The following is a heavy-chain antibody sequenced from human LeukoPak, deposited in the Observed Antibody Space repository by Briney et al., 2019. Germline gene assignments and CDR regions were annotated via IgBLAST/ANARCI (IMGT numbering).Heavy chain of an antibody. J-gene: IGHJ4*02. D-gene: IGHD6-19*01. CDR3: VKDERFGSGWYWDS. V-gene: IGHV3-30*02. CDR2: IRADGSIK. CDR1: GFTFSSYG. Sequence: SGGPLRLSCAASGFTFSSYGMHWVRQAPGKGLEWVAYIRADGSIKYYSDSVKGRFTISRDNSKNTLYLQMNSLGVEDTAVYYCVKDERFGSGWYWDSWGQGTLITVSS.